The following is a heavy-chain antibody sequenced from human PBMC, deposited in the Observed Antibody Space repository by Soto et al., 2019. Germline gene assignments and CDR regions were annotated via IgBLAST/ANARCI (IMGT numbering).Heavy chain of an antibody. Sequence: EVQLVESGGALVQPGGSLRLSCAASGFTFSSYDFHWVRQPPGDGLAWVSAIGTGGDTYYHVSVKGRFTISREKAENSVYRQMNSLRAEDTAVYYGAREDTAYGRSHLDYWGQGILVTVSS. CDR3: AREDTAYGRSHLDY. V-gene: IGHV3-13*01. J-gene: IGHJ4*02. D-gene: IGHD5-12*01. CDR1: GFTFSSYD. CDR2: IGTGGDT.